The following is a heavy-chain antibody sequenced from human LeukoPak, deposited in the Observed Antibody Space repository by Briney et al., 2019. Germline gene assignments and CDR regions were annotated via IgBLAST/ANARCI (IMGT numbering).Heavy chain of an antibody. Sequence: ASVTVSFKASGYTFTSYGISWVRQAPGQGLEWMGWINVYNGNTNYAQKLQGRVTMTTDTSTSTAYMELRSLRSDDTAVYYCARDGGYSGYDPPNWFDPWGQGTLVTVSS. D-gene: IGHD5-12*01. CDR2: INVYNGNT. CDR3: ARDGGYSGYDPPNWFDP. V-gene: IGHV1-18*01. J-gene: IGHJ5*02. CDR1: GYTFTSYG.